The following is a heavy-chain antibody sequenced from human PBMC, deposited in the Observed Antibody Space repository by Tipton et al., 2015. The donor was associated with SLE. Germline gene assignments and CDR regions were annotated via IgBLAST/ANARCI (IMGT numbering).Heavy chain of an antibody. CDR1: GGSISSHY. Sequence: TLSLTCTVSGGSISSHYWSWIRQPPGKGLEWIGYIYYSGSTNYNPSLKSRVTISVDTSKNKFSLKLSSVTAADTAVYYCARSAGYGSNWAHFDYWGQGTLVTVSS. D-gene: IGHD6-13*01. J-gene: IGHJ4*02. CDR3: ARSAGYGSNWAHFDY. CDR2: IYYSGST. V-gene: IGHV4-59*11.